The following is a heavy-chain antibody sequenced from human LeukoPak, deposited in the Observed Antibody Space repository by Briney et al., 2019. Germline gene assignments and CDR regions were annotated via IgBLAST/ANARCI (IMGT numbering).Heavy chain of an antibody. CDR1: GASISGSRYY. V-gene: IGHV4-39*01. J-gene: IGHJ4*02. D-gene: IGHD1-26*01. Sequence: SETLSLTCTVSGASISGSRYYWGWIRQPPGKGLEWIGTIYYSGTTYYNPSLKSRVTISIDTSKNQFSLKLSSVTAADTAVCYCARLVGAATDPFDYWGQGTLVTVSS. CDR3: ARLVGAATDPFDY. CDR2: IYYSGTT.